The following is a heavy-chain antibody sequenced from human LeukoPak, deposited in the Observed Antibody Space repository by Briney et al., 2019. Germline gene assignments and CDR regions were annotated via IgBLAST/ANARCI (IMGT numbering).Heavy chain of an antibody. V-gene: IGHV3-30*18. D-gene: IGHD1-26*01. J-gene: IGHJ3*02. Sequence: PGRSLRLSCAASGFTFSSYGMHWVRQAPGKGLEWVAVISYDGSNKYYADSVKGRFTISRDNSKNTLYLQISSLRPEDTAVYYCAKEGESATYSAFDIWGQGTMVTVSS. CDR2: ISYDGSNK. CDR1: GFTFSSYG. CDR3: AKEGESATYSAFDI.